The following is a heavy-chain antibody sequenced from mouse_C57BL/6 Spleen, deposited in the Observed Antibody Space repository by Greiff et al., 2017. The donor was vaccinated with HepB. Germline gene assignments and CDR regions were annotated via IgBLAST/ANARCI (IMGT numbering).Heavy chain of an antibody. V-gene: IGHV1-54*01. Sequence: VQLKESGAELVRPGTSVKVSCKASGYAFTNYLIEWVKQRPGQGLEWIGVINPGSGGTNYNEKFKGKATLTADKSSSTAYMQLSSLTSEDSAVYFCARRITTVVGSFDYWGQGTTLTVSS. J-gene: IGHJ2*01. CDR3: ARRITTVVGSFDY. D-gene: IGHD1-1*01. CDR1: GYAFTNYL. CDR2: INPGSGGT.